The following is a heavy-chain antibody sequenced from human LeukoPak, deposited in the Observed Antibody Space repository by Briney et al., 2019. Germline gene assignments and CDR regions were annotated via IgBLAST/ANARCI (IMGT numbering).Heavy chain of an antibody. J-gene: IGHJ4*02. V-gene: IGHV4-59*01. CDR3: ASFAVAGPQGFDY. Sequence: SGTLSLTCTVSGGSIGSYYWSWIRQAPGKGLEWIGYIYYSGSTNYNPSLKSRVTISVDTSKNQFSLKLSSVTAADTAVSYCASFAVAGPQGFDYWGQGTLVTVSS. CDR1: GGSIGSYY. D-gene: IGHD6-19*01. CDR2: IYYSGST.